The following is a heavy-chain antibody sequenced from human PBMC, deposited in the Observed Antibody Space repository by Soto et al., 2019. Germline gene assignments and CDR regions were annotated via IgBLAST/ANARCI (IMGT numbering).Heavy chain of an antibody. V-gene: IGHV4-30-4*02. Sequence: PSETLSLTCTVSGGSISSGDYYWSWIRQPPGKGLEWIGYIYYSGSTYYNPSLKSRVTISVDTSKNQFSLKLSSVTAADTAVYYCVRAKLRQISWTIDYWGQGTLVTVSS. CDR1: GGSISSGDYY. CDR2: IYYSGST. CDR3: VRAKLRQISWTIDY. D-gene: IGHD6-13*01. J-gene: IGHJ4*02.